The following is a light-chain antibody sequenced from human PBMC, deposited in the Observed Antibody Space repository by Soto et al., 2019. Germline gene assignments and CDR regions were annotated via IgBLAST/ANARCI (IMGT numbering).Light chain of an antibody. Sequence: EIVLTQSPGTLSVSVGETATLSCTASQSVDSSSLAWYQQKPGQAPRILIYGASSRATGIPDRFSGSGSGTDFTLTVSRLEPEDFAVYYCQHYDTSPAWTFGQGTKVDVK. CDR3: QHYDTSPAWT. CDR1: QSVDSSS. V-gene: IGKV3-20*01. J-gene: IGKJ1*01. CDR2: GAS.